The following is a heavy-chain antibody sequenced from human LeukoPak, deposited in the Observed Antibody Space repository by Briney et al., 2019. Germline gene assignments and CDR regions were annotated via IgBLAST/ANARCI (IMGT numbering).Heavy chain of an antibody. V-gene: IGHV3-21*01. CDR2: ISSSSSYI. CDR1: GLTFSSYS. Sequence: PGGSLSLSCAASGLTFSSYSMNWVRQAPGKGLEWVSSISSSSSYIYYADSVKGRFTISRDNAKNSLYLQMNSLRAEDTAVYYCARDHYDSSHFDYWGQGTLATVSS. CDR3: ARDHYDSSHFDY. D-gene: IGHD3-22*01. J-gene: IGHJ4*02.